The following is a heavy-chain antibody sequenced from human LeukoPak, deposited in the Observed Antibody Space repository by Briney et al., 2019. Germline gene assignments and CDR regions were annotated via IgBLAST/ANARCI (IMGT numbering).Heavy chain of an antibody. CDR3: AGEWSGYSEGYWFDP. V-gene: IGHV4-59*01. J-gene: IGHJ5*02. CDR1: GGSINYYY. CDR2: IYYSGGT. D-gene: IGHD3-3*01. Sequence: PSETLSLTCTVSGGSINYYYWMWIRQPPGKGLEWIGYIYYSGGTHYNPSLKSRVTISVDTSKNQFSLKLSSVTAADTAVYYCAGEWSGYSEGYWFDPWGQGTLVTVSS.